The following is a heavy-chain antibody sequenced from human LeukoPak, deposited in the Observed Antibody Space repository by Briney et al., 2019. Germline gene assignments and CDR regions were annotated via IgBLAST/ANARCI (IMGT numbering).Heavy chain of an antibody. CDR3: ARAQRCSGGSCYPIFNNWFDP. CDR1: GGTFSSYA. CDR2: IIPIFGTA. J-gene: IGHJ5*02. Sequence: ASVKVSCKASGGTFSSYAISWVRQAPGQGLEWMGGIIPIFGTANYAQKFQGRVTITTDESTSTAYMELSSLRSEDTAVYYCARAQRCSGGSCYPIFNNWFDPWGQGTLVTVPS. V-gene: IGHV1-69*05. D-gene: IGHD2-15*01.